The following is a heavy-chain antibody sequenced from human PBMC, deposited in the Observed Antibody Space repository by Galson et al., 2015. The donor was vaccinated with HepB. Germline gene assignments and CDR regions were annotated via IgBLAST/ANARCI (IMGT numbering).Heavy chain of an antibody. D-gene: IGHD6-19*01. V-gene: IGHV3-9*01. CDR2: ISWNSGSI. J-gene: IGHJ4*02. CDR3: AKDLDAVAGTVDY. CDR1: GFTFDDYA. Sequence: SLRLSCAASGFTFDDYAMHWVRQAPGKGLEWVSGISWNSGSIGYADSVKGRFTISRDNAKNSLYLQMNSLRAEDTALYYCAKDLDAVAGTVDYWGQGTLVTVSS.